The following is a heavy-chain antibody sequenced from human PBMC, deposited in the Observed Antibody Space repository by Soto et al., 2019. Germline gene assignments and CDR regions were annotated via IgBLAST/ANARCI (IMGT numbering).Heavy chain of an antibody. V-gene: IGHV3-33*01. D-gene: IGHD3-10*01. CDR1: GFTFSSYS. Sequence: QVQLVESGGGVVQPGRSLRLSCAASGFTFSSYSMHWVRQAPGKGLEWVAVIWYDGSNKYYADSVKGRFTISRDNSKNTLYLQMNSLRAEDTAVYYCARAYTYYYGSGSYPDYWGQGTLVTVSS. CDR3: ARAYTYYYGSGSYPDY. CDR2: IWYDGSNK. J-gene: IGHJ4*02.